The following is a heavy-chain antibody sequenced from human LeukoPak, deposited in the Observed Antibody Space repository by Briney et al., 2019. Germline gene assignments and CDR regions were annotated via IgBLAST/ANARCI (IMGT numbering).Heavy chain of an antibody. CDR1: GFIFSNVW. Sequence: GGSLRLSCAASGFIFSNVWMNWVRQTPGKGLEWVGRIISKTDGGTIDYAAPVKGRFTISRDDSKNTLYLQMNSLKTEDTAVYYCARESPYYYDSPDAFDIWGQGTMVTASS. CDR2: IISKTDGGTI. J-gene: IGHJ3*02. D-gene: IGHD3-22*01. V-gene: IGHV3-15*07. CDR3: ARESPYYYDSPDAFDI.